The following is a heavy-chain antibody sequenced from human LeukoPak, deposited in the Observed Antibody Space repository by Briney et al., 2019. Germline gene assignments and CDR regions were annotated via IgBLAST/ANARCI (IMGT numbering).Heavy chain of an antibody. V-gene: IGHV3-23*01. CDR3: GKDPNGDYIGAFDF. J-gene: IGHJ3*01. Sequence: PGGSLRLSCVASGLAFRNYAMTWVRQAPGKGLEWVSVIRGSGGDIRCADSVKGRFTISRDNSVNTLYLQMNSLRAEETAVYYWGKDPNGDYIGAFDFWGQGTMVTVSS. CDR2: IRGSGGDI. CDR1: GLAFRNYA. D-gene: IGHD4-17*01.